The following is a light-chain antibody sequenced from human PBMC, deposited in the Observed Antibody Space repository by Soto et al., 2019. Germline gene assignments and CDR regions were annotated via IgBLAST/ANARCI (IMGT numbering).Light chain of an antibody. CDR2: GAS. Sequence: EIVMTQSPATLSVSPGERATLSCRASQSVSSNLAWYQQKPGQAPRLLIYGASTRATGIPARFSGSGSGTEFTLTISSLQPDDFATYYCQQYSTSWTFGQGTKV. J-gene: IGKJ1*01. V-gene: IGKV3-15*01. CDR1: QSVSSN. CDR3: QQYSTSWT.